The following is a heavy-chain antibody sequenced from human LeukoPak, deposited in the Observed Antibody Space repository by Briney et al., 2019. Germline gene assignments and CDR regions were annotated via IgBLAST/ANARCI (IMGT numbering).Heavy chain of an antibody. CDR1: GGSISSGDYY. V-gene: IGHV4-61*08. CDR3: ARVGAYAFDI. CDR2: IYYSGNT. J-gene: IGHJ3*02. D-gene: IGHD1-26*01. Sequence: SQTLSLTCTVSGGSISSGDYYWSWIRQPPGKGLEWIGYIYYSGNTNYNPSLKSRVTISVDTSKNQFSLKLSSVTAADTAVYYCARVGAYAFDIWGQGTMVTVSS.